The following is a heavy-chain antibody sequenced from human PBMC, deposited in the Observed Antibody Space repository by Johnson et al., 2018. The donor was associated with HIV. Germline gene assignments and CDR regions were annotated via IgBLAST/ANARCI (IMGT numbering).Heavy chain of an antibody. V-gene: IGHV3-13*01. J-gene: IGHJ3*02. Sequence: VQLVESGGGVVQPGGSLRLSCVASGFAFSSYDMHWVRQATGKGLEWVSAIGTAGDTYYPGSVKGRFTISRENAKNSLYLQMNSLRAGDTAVYYCARVWEGAFDIWGQGTMVTVSS. CDR2: IGTAGDT. CDR1: GFAFSSYD. D-gene: IGHD1-26*01. CDR3: ARVWEGAFDI.